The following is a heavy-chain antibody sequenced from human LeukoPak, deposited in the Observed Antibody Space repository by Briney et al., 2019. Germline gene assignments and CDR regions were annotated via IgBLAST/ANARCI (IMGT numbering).Heavy chain of an antibody. CDR1: GFTFSSHS. CDR3: ARDGDCSGGSCYSWGWINYYYYMDV. Sequence: GGSLRLSCAASGFTFSSHSMNWVRQAPGKGLEWVSSISSSSSYIYYADSVKGRFTISRDNAKNSLYLQMNSLRAEDTAVYYCARDGDCSGGSCYSWGWINYYYYMDVWGKGTTVTVSS. CDR2: ISSSSSYI. D-gene: IGHD2-15*01. J-gene: IGHJ6*03. V-gene: IGHV3-21*01.